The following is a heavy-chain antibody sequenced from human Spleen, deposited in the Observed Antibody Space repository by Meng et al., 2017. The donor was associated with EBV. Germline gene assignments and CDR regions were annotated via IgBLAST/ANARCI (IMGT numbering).Heavy chain of an antibody. J-gene: IGHJ4*02. V-gene: IGHV4-39*01. CDR1: GASSRGITYY. CDR3: ARLRWETLPYFDL. Sequence: RLREVGQGRVDLSDPRALLWLPFGASSRGITYYGGWCRRSPGMGLEGFGSFFFGGNAFYTPSLKSQVSIAVDTSRNQFSLWVSSVTAADTAIYFCARLRWETLPYFDLWGQGTLVTVSS. CDR2: FFFGGNA. D-gene: IGHD1-26*01.